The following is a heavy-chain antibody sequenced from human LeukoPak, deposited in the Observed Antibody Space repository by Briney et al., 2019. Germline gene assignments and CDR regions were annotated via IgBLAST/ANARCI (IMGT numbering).Heavy chain of an antibody. D-gene: IGHD3-3*02. CDR1: GFTFSSYG. J-gene: IGHJ4*02. V-gene: IGHV3-30*03. CDR2: ISYDGSNK. Sequence: PGRSLRLSCAASGFTFSSYGMHWVRQAPGKGLEWVAVISYDGSNKYYADSVKGRFTISRDNAKNTLYLQMNSLRVDDTAIYYCVRDSNFKIDYWGQGTLVTVSS. CDR3: VRDSNFKIDY.